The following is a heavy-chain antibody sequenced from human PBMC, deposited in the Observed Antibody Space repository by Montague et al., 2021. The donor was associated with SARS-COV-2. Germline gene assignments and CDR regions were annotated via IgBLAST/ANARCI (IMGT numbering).Heavy chain of an antibody. V-gene: IGHV3-23*01. Sequence: SLRLPCAASGFTFSTYAMNWVRQAPGKGLEWVSGISSGGNKHHADSVKGRFTISRDDSRNTLYLQMHSLRAEDTAMYYCAKNFPGQFYFDDWGQGTLVAVSS. CDR1: GFTFSTYA. CDR2: ISSGGNK. CDR3: AKNFPGQFYFDD. D-gene: IGHD2/OR15-2a*01. J-gene: IGHJ4*02.